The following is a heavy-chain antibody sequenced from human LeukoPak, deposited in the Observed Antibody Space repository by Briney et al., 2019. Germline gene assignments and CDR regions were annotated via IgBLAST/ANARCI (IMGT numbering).Heavy chain of an antibody. V-gene: IGHV1-46*01. CDR1: GYTFTSYY. Sequence: ASVKVSCKASGYTFTSYYIHWVRQAPGQGLEWMGVIDPSGGSTSYAQKFQGRVTMTTDTSTSTAYMELSSLRSEDTAVYYCATGRDFWSGYYPGDYWGQGTLVTVSS. D-gene: IGHD3-3*01. J-gene: IGHJ4*02. CDR2: IDPSGGST. CDR3: ATGRDFWSGYYPGDY.